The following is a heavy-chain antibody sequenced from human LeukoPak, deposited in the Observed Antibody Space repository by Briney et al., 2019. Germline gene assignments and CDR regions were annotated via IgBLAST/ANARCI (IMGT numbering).Heavy chain of an antibody. V-gene: IGHV4-61*02. D-gene: IGHD3-10*01. CDR1: DGSISSGSYY. CDR2: IYTSGST. J-gene: IGHJ4*02. CDR3: AREGEWFGELLTQYYFDY. Sequence: SETLSLTCTVSDGSISSGSYYWSWIRQPAGKGLEWIGRIYTSGSTNYNPSLKSRVTISVDTSKNQFSLKLSSVTAADTAVYYCAREGEWFGELLTQYYFDYWGQGTLVTVSS.